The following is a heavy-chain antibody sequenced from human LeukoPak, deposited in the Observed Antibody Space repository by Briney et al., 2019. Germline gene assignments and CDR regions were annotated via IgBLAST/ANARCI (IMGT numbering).Heavy chain of an antibody. D-gene: IGHD3-3*01. J-gene: IGHJ4*02. V-gene: IGHV4-34*01. CDR3: ARHRLRGEWLFNPDYFDY. CDR1: GGSFSGYY. CDR2: INHSGST. Sequence: PSETLSLTCAVYGGSFSGYYWSWIRQPPGKGLEWIGEINHSGSTNYNPSLKSRVTISVDTSKNQFSLKLSSVTAADTAVYYCARHRLRGEWLFNPDYFDYWGQGTLVTVSS.